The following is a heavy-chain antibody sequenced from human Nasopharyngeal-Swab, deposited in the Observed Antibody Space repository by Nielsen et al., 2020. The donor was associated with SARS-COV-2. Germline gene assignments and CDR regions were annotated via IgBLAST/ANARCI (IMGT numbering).Heavy chain of an antibody. Sequence: SETLSLTCAVFGGSFSGSYWSWIRQPPGRGLEWIGEINHSGSTMYIPSLKSRVTISVDTSKNQFSLNLTSVTAADTAMCYCARGPALVIRKTLSSGFDIWGQGTMVTVSS. V-gene: IGHV4-34*01. D-gene: IGHD3-10*01. CDR1: GGSFSGSY. J-gene: IGHJ3*02. CDR2: INHSGST. CDR3: ARGPALVIRKTLSSGFDI.